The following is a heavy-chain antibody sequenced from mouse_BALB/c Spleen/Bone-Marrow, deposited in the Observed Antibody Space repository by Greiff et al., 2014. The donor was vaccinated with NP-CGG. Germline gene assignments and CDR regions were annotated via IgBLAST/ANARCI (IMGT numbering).Heavy chain of an antibody. CDR2: IYPGDGST. Sequence: QVQLQQSGPELVKPGASVKMSCKASGYTFTSYYIHWVKQRPGQGLEWIGWIYPGDGSTKYNEKFKGKTTLTADKSSSTAYMLHSSLTSEDSAIYFCAREAYYDYDEGFAYWGQGTLVTVSA. CDR1: GYTFTSYY. D-gene: IGHD2-4*01. CDR3: AREAYYDYDEGFAY. V-gene: IGHV1S56*01. J-gene: IGHJ3*01.